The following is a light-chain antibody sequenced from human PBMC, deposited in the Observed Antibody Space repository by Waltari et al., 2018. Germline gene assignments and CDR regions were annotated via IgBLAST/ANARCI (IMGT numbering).Light chain of an antibody. CDR3: QHYVRLPAT. V-gene: IGKV3-20*01. Sequence: IVLSQSPGTLSWSPGDRATLSCRASQSVSRSLAWYQQKPGQAPKLLIYGASTRATGIPDRFTGSGSGTDFSLTISSLEPEDFAIYFCQHYVRLPATFGQGTKVEIK. J-gene: IGKJ1*01. CDR2: GAS. CDR1: QSVSRS.